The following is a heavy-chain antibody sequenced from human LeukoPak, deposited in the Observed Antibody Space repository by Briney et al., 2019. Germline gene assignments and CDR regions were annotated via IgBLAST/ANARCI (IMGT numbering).Heavy chain of an antibody. CDR1: GGSISSSSYY. CDR3: ASPWRFGELPPGY. J-gene: IGHJ4*02. V-gene: IGHV4-39*07. Sequence: PSETLSLTCTVSGGSISSSSYYWGWIRQPPGKGLEWIGSIYYSGSTYYNPSLKSRVTISVDTSKNQFSLKLSSVTAADTAVYYCASPWRFGELPPGYWGQGTLVTVSS. CDR2: IYYSGST. D-gene: IGHD3-10*01.